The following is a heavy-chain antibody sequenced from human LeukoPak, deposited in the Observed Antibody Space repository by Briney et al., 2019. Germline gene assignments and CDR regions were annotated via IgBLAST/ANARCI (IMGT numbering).Heavy chain of an antibody. D-gene: IGHD3-10*01. J-gene: IGHJ3*02. CDR2: INHSGST. CDR3: AGRVWFGELLDAFDI. V-gene: IGHV4-34*01. CDR1: GGSFSGYY. Sequence: SETLSLTCAVYGGSFSGYYWSWIRQPPGKGLEWIGEINHSGSTNYNPSLKSRVTISVDTSKNQFSLKLSSVTAADTAVYYCAGRVWFGELLDAFDIWGQGTMVTVSS.